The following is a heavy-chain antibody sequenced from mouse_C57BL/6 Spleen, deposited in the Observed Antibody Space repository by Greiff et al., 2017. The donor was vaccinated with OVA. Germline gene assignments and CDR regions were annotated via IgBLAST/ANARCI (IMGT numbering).Heavy chain of an antibody. CDR2: IYPGDGDT. V-gene: IGHV1-82*01. CDR3: AKIYYGSSYEVY. J-gene: IGHJ2*01. D-gene: IGHD1-1*01. CDR1: GYAFSSSW. Sequence: VKLMESGPELVKPGASVKISCKASGYAFSSSWMNWVKQRPGKGLEWIGRIYPGDGDTNYNGKFKGKATLTADKSSSTAYMQLSSLTSEDSAVYFCAKIYYGSSYEVYWGQGTTLTVSS.